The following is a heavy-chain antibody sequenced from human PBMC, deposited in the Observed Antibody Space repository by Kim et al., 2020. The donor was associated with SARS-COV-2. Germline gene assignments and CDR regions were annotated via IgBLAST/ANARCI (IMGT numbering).Heavy chain of an antibody. V-gene: IGHV4-59*01. D-gene: IGHD4-17*01. J-gene: IGHJ4*02. CDR3: ARSGVGDYGDYYFDY. Sequence: PPLTSRVTISVDTSKNQFSLKLSSVTAADTAVYYCARSGVGDYGDYYFDYWGQGTLVTVSS.